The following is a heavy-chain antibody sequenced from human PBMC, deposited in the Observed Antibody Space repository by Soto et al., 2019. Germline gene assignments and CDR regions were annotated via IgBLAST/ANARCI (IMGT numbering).Heavy chain of an antibody. CDR3: ARRGAYDSSGYYYAGY. V-gene: IGHV4-39*01. CDR2: IYYSGST. D-gene: IGHD3-22*01. J-gene: IGHJ4*02. Sequence: QLQLQESGPGLVKPSETLSLTCTVSGGSISSSSYYWGWIRQPPGKGLEWIGSIYYSGSTYYNPSTKSRVTISVDTSKNQFSLKLSSVTAADTAVYYCARRGAYDSSGYYYAGYWGQGTLVTVSS. CDR1: GGSISSSSYY.